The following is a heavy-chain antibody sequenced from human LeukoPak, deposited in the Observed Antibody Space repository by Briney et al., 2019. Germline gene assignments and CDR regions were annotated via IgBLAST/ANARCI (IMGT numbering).Heavy chain of an antibody. CDR2: INPNSGGT. CDR1: GYTFTGYY. D-gene: IGHD6-13*01. V-gene: IGHV1-2*02. Sequence: ASVKVSCRASGYTFTGYYMHWVRQAPGQGLEWMGWINPNSGGTNYAQKFQGRVTMTRDTSISTAYMELSRLRSDDTAVYYCVRAAAGAARAEYFQHWGQGTLVTVSS. J-gene: IGHJ1*01. CDR3: VRAAAGAARAEYFQH.